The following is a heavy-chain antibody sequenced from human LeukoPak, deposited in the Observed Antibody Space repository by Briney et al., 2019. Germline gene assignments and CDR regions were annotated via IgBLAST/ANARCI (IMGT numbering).Heavy chain of an antibody. Sequence: SETLSLTCTVSGGSMGGYSWSWVRQPAGKGLEWIGRIYTSGSTNYNPSLKSRVTMSVDTSMNQFSLKLSSVTAADTGVYYCARDSVEGYWGQGTLVTVSS. J-gene: IGHJ4*02. CDR3: ARDSVEGY. D-gene: IGHD1-1*01. V-gene: IGHV4-4*07. CDR1: GGSMGGYS. CDR2: IYTSGST.